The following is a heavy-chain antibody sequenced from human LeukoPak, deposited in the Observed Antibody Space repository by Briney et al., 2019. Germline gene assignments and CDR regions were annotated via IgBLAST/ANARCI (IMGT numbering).Heavy chain of an antibody. CDR3: VRRVAVRGFYGFDI. Sequence: SETLSLTCTVSGGSISSYYWSWIRQPPGKGLEWIGYFYYTGNSNYNPSLKSRVTMSLDTFKNQFSLKLTSVTAADTAVFYCVRRVAVRGFYGFDIWGQGAMVTVSS. V-gene: IGHV4-59*12. D-gene: IGHD6-6*01. CDR2: FYYTGNS. CDR1: GGSISSYY. J-gene: IGHJ3*02.